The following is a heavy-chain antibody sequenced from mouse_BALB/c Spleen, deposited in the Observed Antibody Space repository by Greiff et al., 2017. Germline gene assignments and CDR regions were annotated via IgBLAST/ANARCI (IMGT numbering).Heavy chain of an antibody. Sequence: VQLHQSGAELVKPGASVKLSCKASGYTFTSYYMYWVKQRPGQGLEWIGEINPSNGGTNFNEKFKSKATLTVDKSSSTAYMQLSSLTSEDSAVYCCLRDYGRGFAYWGQGTLVTVSA. CDR1: GYTFTSYY. CDR2: INPSNGGT. D-gene: IGHD2-4*01. J-gene: IGHJ3*01. CDR3: LRDYGRGFAY. V-gene: IGHV1S81*02.